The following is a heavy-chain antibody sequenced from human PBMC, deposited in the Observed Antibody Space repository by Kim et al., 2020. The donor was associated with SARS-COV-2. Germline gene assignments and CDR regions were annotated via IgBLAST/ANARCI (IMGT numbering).Heavy chain of an antibody. V-gene: IGHV4-39*01. CDR3: ARIGYSSSLTG. CDR1: GGSISSSSYY. Sequence: SETLSLTCTVSGGSISSSSYYWGWIRQPPGKGLEWIGSIYYSGSTYYNPSLKSRVTISVDTSKNQFSLKLSSVTAADTAVYYCARIGYSSSLTGWGQGTLVTVSS. J-gene: IGHJ4*02. CDR2: IYYSGST. D-gene: IGHD6-13*01.